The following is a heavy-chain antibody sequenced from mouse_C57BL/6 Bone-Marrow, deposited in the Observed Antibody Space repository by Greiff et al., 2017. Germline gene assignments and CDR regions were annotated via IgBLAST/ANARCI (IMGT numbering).Heavy chain of an antibody. V-gene: IGHV1-20*01. CDR1: GYSFTGYF. CDR3: ARRGLLWSLYYAMDY. D-gene: IGHD1-1*02. Sequence: EVQLQESGPELVKPGASVKISCKASGYSFTGYFMNWVMQSHGKSLEWIGRINPYNGDTFYNQKFKGKATLTVDKSSSTAHMELRSLTSEDSAVYYCARRGLLWSLYYAMDYWGKGTSVTVSS. CDR2: INPYNGDT. J-gene: IGHJ4*01.